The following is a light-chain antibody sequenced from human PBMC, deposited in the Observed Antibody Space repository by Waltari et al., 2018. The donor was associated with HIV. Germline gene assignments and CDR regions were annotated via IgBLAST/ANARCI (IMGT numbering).Light chain of an antibody. CDR2: AAS. J-gene: IGKJ1*01. CDR1: QSISKS. CDR3: QQTYNSPRT. V-gene: IGKV1-39*01. Sequence: DLQMTQSPSSLSASVGARVTITCRASQSISKSLNWYQQKPGKAPKVLIHAASNLQSGVPSRFSGSGSGTDFTLTISSLQPDDLGTYYCQQTYNSPRTFGQGTKVESK.